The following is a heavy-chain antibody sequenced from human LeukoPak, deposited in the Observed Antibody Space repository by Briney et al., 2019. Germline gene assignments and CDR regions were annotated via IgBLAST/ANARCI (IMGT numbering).Heavy chain of an antibody. D-gene: IGHD5/OR15-5a*01. V-gene: IGHV3-11*01. J-gene: IGHJ6*02. Sequence: GGSLRLSCAASGFTFSDFYMNWIRQAPGKGLEWVSYIGTSGNSIYYADSVKGRFTISRDNTKNSLFLQMSSLGADDTAVYYCARDRVSVGMDVWGQGTTVTVSS. CDR2: IGTSGNSI. CDR3: ARDRVSVGMDV. CDR1: GFTFSDFY.